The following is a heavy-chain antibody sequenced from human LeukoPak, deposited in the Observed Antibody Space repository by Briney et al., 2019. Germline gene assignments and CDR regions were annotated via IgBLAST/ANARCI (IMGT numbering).Heavy chain of an antibody. V-gene: IGHV3-23*01. CDR3: AKGPPKSDSWYMDYYYGMDV. J-gene: IGHJ6*02. CDR2: ISGSGGST. CDR1: GGSISSSSYY. Sequence: ETLSLTCTVSGGSISSSSYYWGWIRQPPGKGLEWVSAISGSGGSTYYADSVKGRFTISRDNSKNTLYLQMNSLRAEDTAVYYCAKGPPKSDSWYMDYYYGMDVWGQGTTVTVSS. D-gene: IGHD6-13*01.